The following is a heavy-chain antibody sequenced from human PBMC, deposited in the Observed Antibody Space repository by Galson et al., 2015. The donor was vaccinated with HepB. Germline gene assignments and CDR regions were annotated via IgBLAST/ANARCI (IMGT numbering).Heavy chain of an antibody. Sequence: SLRLSCAASGFTVSSNYMGWVRQAPGKGLEWVSVIYSGGSTYYADSVKGRFTISRDNSKNMLYLQMNSLRAEDTAVYYCARDGYSSSWYVRYFDLWGRGTLVTVSS. CDR2: IYSGGST. J-gene: IGHJ2*01. V-gene: IGHV3-66*01. CDR3: ARDGYSSSWYVRYFDL. CDR1: GFTVSSNY. D-gene: IGHD6-13*01.